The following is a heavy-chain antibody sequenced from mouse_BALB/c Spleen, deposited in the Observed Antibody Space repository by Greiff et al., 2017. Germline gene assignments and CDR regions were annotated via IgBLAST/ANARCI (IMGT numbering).Heavy chain of an antibody. CDR2: IAPGSGST. V-gene: IGHV1S41*01. CDR3: ARGDYYAMDY. J-gene: IGHJ4*01. Sequence: DLVKPGASVKLSCKASGYTFTSYWIYWIKQRPGQGLEWIGRIAPGSGSTYYNEMFKGKATLTVDTSSSTAYIQLSSLSSEDSAVYFCARGDYYAMDYWGQGTSVTVSS. CDR1: GYTFTSYW.